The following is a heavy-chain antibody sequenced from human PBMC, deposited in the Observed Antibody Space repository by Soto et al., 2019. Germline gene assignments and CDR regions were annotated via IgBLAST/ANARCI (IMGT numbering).Heavy chain of an antibody. D-gene: IGHD3-3*01. J-gene: IGHJ5*02. CDR2: IYYSGST. CDR1: GGSISSSSYY. V-gene: IGHV4-39*01. Sequence: SETLSLTCTVSGGSISSSSYYWGWIRQPPGKGLEWIGSIYYSGSTYYNPSLKSRVTISVDTSKNQFSLKLSSVTAADTAVYYCAGHLRFLEWLTPDQRGWFDPWGQGTLVTVSS. CDR3: AGHLRFLEWLTPDQRGWFDP.